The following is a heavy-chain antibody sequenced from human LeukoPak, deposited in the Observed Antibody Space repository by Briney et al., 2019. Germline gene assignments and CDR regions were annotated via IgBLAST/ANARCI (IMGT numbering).Heavy chain of an antibody. J-gene: IGHJ4*02. Sequence: SETLSLTCTVSGASISSYYWSWIRQPPGKGLEWIGYIYDSGSTNYNPSLKSRVTVSADTSKNQFSLRLSSVTAADTAVYYCARGLGVVGSTRDWGQGTLVTVSS. CDR3: ARGLGVVGSTRD. V-gene: IGHV4-59*01. D-gene: IGHD1-26*01. CDR1: GASISSYY. CDR2: IYDSGST.